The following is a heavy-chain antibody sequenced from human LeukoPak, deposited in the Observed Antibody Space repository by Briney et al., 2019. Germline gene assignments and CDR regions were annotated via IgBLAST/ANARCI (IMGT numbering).Heavy chain of an antibody. J-gene: IGHJ6*03. CDR2: FDPEDGET. CDR3: ATISFGSYRLYYYMDV. CDR1: GYTLTELS. D-gene: IGHD1-26*01. V-gene: IGHV1-24*01. Sequence: ASVKVSCKVSGYTLTELSMHWVRQAPGKGLEWMGGFDPEDGETIYAQKFQGRVTMTEDTSTDTAYMELSSLRSEDTAVYYCATISFGSYRLYYYMDVWGKGTTVTVSS.